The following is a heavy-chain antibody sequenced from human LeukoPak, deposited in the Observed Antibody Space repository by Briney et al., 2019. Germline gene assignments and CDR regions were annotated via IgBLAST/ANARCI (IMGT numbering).Heavy chain of an antibody. J-gene: IGHJ4*02. CDR1: GYTFTSYA. V-gene: IGHV1-3*01. CDR3: ARGGVAAAMGPLSDY. D-gene: IGHD2-2*01. Sequence: ASVKVSCKASGYTFTSYAMHWVRQAPGQRLEWMGWINAGNGNTKYSQKFQGRVTITRDTSASTAYMELSSLKSEDTAVYYCARGGVAAAMGPLSDYWGQGTLVTVSS. CDR2: INAGNGNT.